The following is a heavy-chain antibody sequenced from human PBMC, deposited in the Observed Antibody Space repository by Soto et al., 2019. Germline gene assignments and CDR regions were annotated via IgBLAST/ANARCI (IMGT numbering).Heavy chain of an antibody. CDR2: IYYSGST. V-gene: IGHV4-31*03. J-gene: IGHJ4*02. Sequence: SETLSLTCTVSGDSISSGGYYWSWIRQHPGKGLEWIAHIYYSGSTYYNPSLKSRVTISVDTSKNQFSLKLSSVTEADTAVYYCARSPHFDGFNDYWGRGTLVTVSS. CDR3: ARSPHFDGFNDY. CDR1: GDSISSGGYY. D-gene: IGHD3-3*02.